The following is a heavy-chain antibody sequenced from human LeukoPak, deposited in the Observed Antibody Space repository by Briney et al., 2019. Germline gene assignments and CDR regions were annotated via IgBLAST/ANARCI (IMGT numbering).Heavy chain of an antibody. CDR2: ISGSGGST. D-gene: IGHD3-16*02. CDR3: AKDSRGYYDYVWESYLRG. CDR1: GFTFSSYA. Sequence: GGSLRLSCAASGFTFSSYAMSWVRQAPGKGLEWVSAISGSGGSTYYADSVKGRFTISRDNSKNTLYLQMNSLRAEDTAVYYCAKDSRGYYDYVWESYLRGWGQGTLVTVSS. V-gene: IGHV3-23*01. J-gene: IGHJ4*02.